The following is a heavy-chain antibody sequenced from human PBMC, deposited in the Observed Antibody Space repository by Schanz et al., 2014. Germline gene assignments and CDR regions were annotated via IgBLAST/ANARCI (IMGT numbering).Heavy chain of an antibody. D-gene: IGHD2-2*01. V-gene: IGHV3-73*01. CDR1: GFTFSGSA. Sequence: VQLLESGGGLFKPGGSLKLSCAASGFTFSGSAMHWVRQASGKGLEWVGRIRSKTNSYATAYTASVKGRFTISRDDSKNTAYLQMNSLKTEDTAVYYCVSAAIDFDYWGQGSLVTVSS. CDR2: IRSKTNSYAT. CDR3: VSAAIDFDY. J-gene: IGHJ4*02.